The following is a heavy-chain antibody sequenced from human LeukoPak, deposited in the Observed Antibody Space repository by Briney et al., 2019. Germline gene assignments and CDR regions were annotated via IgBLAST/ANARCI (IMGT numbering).Heavy chain of an antibody. D-gene: IGHD6-19*01. CDR1: GFTFSSYA. Sequence: GRSLRLSCAASGFTFSSYAMHWVRQAPGKGLEWVAVISYDGSNKYYADSVKGRFTISRDNSKNTLYLQMNSLRAEDTAVYYCAKDRTKIGSRSSGPNFDYWGQGTLVTVSS. V-gene: IGHV3-30*04. CDR3: AKDRTKIGSRSSGPNFDY. J-gene: IGHJ4*02. CDR2: ISYDGSNK.